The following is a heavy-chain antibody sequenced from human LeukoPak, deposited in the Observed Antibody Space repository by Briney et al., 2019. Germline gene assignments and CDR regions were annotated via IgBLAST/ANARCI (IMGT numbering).Heavy chain of an antibody. Sequence: SETLSLTCAVYGGSFSGYYWSWIRQPPGKGLEWIGEINHSGSTNYNPSLKSRVTISVDTSKNQFSMKLSSVTAADTAVYYCARDLGYCTNGVCHTRFDYWGQGTLVAVSS. V-gene: IGHV4-34*01. CDR2: INHSGST. CDR3: ARDLGYCTNGVCHTRFDY. D-gene: IGHD2-8*01. CDR1: GGSFSGYY. J-gene: IGHJ4*02.